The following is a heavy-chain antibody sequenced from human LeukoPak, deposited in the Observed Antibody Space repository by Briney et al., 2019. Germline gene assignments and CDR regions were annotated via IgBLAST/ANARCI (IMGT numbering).Heavy chain of an antibody. D-gene: IGHD2-15*01. J-gene: IGHJ5*02. CDR1: GFTISANY. CDR2: IYSGGTT. Sequence: GGSLRLSCAASGFTISANYMSWVRQSPGKGLEWVSLIYSGGTTDYADSVRGRFTISKDNSKNTVFLQMNSLTAEDTALYYCASLYCSRGSCAFDVWGQGTLVTVSS. CDR3: ASLYCSRGSCAFDV. V-gene: IGHV3-66*01.